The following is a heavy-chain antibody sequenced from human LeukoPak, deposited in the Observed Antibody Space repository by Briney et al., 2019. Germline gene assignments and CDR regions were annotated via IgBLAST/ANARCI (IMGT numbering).Heavy chain of an antibody. CDR3: ARDHPRGLALSSQKTKFDY. V-gene: IGHV4-38-2*02. D-gene: IGHD1/OR15-1a*01. CDR1: GYSISSGYY. Sequence: KPSETLSLTCTVSGYSISSGYYWGWIRQPPGKGLEWIGSIYHSGSTYYNPSLKSRVTISVDTSKNQFSLKLSSVTAADTAVYYCARDHPRGLALSSQKTKFDYWGQGTLVTVSS. J-gene: IGHJ4*02. CDR2: IYHSGST.